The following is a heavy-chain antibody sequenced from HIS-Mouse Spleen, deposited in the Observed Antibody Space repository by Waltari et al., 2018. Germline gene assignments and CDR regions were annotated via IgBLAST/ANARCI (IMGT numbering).Heavy chain of an antibody. CDR1: GGSISSSSYY. CDR3: AREIPYSSSWYDWYFDL. V-gene: IGHV4-39*07. J-gene: IGHJ2*01. Sequence: QLQLQESGPGLVKPSETLSLTCTVSGGSISSSSYYWGWIRQPPGKGLEWIGSTYYSGSTSYNPSLKSRVTISVDTSKTQFSLKLSSVTAADTAVYYCAREIPYSSSWYDWYFDLWGRGTLVTVSS. D-gene: IGHD6-13*01. CDR2: TYYSGST.